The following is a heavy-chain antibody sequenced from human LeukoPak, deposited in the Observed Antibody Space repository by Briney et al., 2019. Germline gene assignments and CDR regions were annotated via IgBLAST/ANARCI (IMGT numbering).Heavy chain of an antibody. J-gene: IGHJ3*02. D-gene: IGHD3-22*01. CDR3: ARERRYYYDSSGPTLDAFDI. CDR2: ISYDGSNK. CDR1: GFTFSSYA. Sequence: GRSLRLSCAASGFTFSSYAMHWVRQAPGKGLEWVAVISYDGSNKYYADSVKGRFTISRDNSKNTLYLQMNSLRAEDTAVYHCARERRYYYDSSGPTLDAFDIWGQGTMVTVSS. V-gene: IGHV3-30-3*01.